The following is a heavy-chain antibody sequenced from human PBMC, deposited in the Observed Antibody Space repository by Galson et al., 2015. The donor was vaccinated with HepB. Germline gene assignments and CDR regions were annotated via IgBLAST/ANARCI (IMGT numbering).Heavy chain of an antibody. V-gene: IGHV4-59*08. CDR3: ASQPDYVDY. Sequence: ETLSLTCTVSCVSIGTYYWSWFRQSPGKRLEWIGYIYSDGTTTYSPSLKSRITISVDTAKRRLSLTVRSVTAADTAVYSCASQPDYVDYWGQGTLVTVSS. J-gene: IGHJ4*01. CDR1: CVSIGTYY. CDR2: IYSDGTT.